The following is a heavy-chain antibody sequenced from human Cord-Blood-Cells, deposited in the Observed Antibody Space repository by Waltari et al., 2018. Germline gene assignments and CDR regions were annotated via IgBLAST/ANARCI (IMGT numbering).Heavy chain of an antibody. V-gene: IGHV1-8*01. CDR3: ARREWRQLVVY. D-gene: IGHD6-6*01. CDR1: GYTFTSYD. CDR2: MKRNSGNT. J-gene: IGHJ4*02. Sequence: QVQLVQSGAEVKKPGASVKVSCKASGYTFTSYDINWVRQATGQGLEWMGGMKRNSGNTGYAQKCQGRVTMTRNTSISTAYMGLSSLRSEDTAVYYCARREWRQLVVYWGQGTLVTVSS.